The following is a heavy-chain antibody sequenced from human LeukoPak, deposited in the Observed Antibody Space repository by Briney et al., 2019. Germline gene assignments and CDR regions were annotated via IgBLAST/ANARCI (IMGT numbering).Heavy chain of an antibody. CDR1: GGTFSSYA. V-gene: IGHV1-69*13. CDR2: IIPIFGTA. J-gene: IGHJ6*02. CDR3: ARVWRYYYGSGSSWSPYYYGMDV. Sequence: SGKVSCKASGGTFSSYAISWLRQAPGQGLEWMGGIIPIFGTANYAQKFQGRVTITADGSTSTAYMELSSLRSEDTAVYYCARVWRYYYGSGSSWSPYYYGMDVWGQGTTVTVSS. D-gene: IGHD3-10*01.